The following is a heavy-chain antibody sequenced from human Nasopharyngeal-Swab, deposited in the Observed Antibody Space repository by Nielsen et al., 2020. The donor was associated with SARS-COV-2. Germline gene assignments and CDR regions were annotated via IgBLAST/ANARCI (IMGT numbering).Heavy chain of an antibody. Sequence: WIRQPPGKGLEWVAVIWYDGSNKYYADSVKGRFTISRDSSKNTLYLQMNSLRAEDTAVYYCAREAGTFRAFDIWGQGTMVTVSS. D-gene: IGHD3-16*01. V-gene: IGHV3-33*01. CDR2: IWYDGSNK. J-gene: IGHJ3*02. CDR3: AREAGTFRAFDI.